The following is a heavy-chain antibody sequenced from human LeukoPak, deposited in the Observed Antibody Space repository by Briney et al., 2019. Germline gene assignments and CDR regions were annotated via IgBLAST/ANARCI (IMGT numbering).Heavy chain of an antibody. CDR2: IGTAGEI. CDR1: GFTFSSYD. D-gene: IGHD6-13*01. V-gene: IGHV3-13*01. Sequence: GGSLRLSCAASGFTFSSYDIHWVRQATGKGLEWVPGIGTAGEIYYPGSVKGRFTISRENAKNSLYLQMNSLRAGDTAVYYCARAAYSSTWYSRYFDLWGRGTLVTVSS. CDR3: ARAAYSSTWYSRYFDL. J-gene: IGHJ2*01.